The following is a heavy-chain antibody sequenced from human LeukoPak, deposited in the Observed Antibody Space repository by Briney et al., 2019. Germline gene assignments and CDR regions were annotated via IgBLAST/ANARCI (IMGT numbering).Heavy chain of an antibody. D-gene: IGHD3-9*01. Sequence: SETLSLTCTVSGGSISSSSYYWGWIRQPPGKGLEWIGSIYYSGSTYYNPSLKSRVTISVDTSKNQFSLKLSSVTAADTAVYYCARLKSTRFYDILTGYYDYWGQGTLVTVSS. J-gene: IGHJ4*02. CDR2: IYYSGST. CDR1: GGSISSSSYY. V-gene: IGHV4-39*07. CDR3: ARLKSTRFYDILTGYYDY.